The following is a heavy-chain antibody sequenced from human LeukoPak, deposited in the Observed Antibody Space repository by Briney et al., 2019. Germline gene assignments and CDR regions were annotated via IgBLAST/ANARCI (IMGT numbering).Heavy chain of an antibody. CDR2: VSGYLKDANSAQKFYVKDK. Sequence: ASVKVSCKASGYNFTNFGISWVRQAPGQGLEWMGWVSGYLKDANSAQKFYVKDKKYAERFHDRVTMTADTSTSTAYMELSSLKFDDTAVYFCARDLPVVALVMDYWGQGTLITVSS. J-gene: IGHJ4*02. CDR1: GYNFTNFG. D-gene: IGHD2-15*01. V-gene: IGHV1-18*01. CDR3: ARDLPVVALVMDY.